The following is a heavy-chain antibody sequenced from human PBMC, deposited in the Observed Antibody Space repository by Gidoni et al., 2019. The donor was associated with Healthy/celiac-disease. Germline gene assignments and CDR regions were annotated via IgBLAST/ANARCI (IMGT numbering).Heavy chain of an antibody. V-gene: IGHV4-39*01. D-gene: IGHD4-17*01. Sequence: QLQLQESGPGLVKPSETLSLTCTVSGGSISSSSYYWGWIRQPPGKGLEWIGSIYYSGSTYYNPSLKSRVTISVDTSKNQFSLKLSSVTAADTAVYYCASYGDYNWFDPWGQGTLVTVSS. J-gene: IGHJ5*02. CDR2: IYYSGST. CDR1: GGSISSSSYY. CDR3: ASYGDYNWFDP.